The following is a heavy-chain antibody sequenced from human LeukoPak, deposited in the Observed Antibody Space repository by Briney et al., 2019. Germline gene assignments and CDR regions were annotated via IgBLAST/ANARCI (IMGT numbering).Heavy chain of an antibody. V-gene: IGHV3-30-3*01. CDR3: ASLWGLLNAFDI. CDR1: GFTFSTYA. CDR2: ISYDGSNK. D-gene: IGHD2-21*02. J-gene: IGHJ3*02. Sequence: GGSLRLSCAASGFTFSTYAMHWVRQAPGKGLEWVAVISYDGSNKYYADSVKGRFSISRDNSKNKLYLQMNSLRAEDTAVYYCASLWGLLNAFDIWGQGTMVTVSS.